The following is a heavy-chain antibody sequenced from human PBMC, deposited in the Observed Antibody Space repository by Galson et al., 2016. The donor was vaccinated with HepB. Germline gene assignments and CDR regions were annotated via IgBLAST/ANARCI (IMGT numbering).Heavy chain of an antibody. Sequence: SLRLSCATSGFTFNYYWMTWVRQAPGKGLEWVANINQDGFEKYYVGSVKGRITIYRHNAKKSLYLKMDSLRAEDTAVYYCARSGEPSWGQGTLVTVSS. J-gene: IGHJ5*02. CDR2: INQDGFEK. CDR3: ARSGEPS. D-gene: IGHD4-17*01. V-gene: IGHV3-7*01. CDR1: GFTFNYYW.